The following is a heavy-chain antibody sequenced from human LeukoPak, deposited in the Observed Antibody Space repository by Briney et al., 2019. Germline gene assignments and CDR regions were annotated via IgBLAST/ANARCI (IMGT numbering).Heavy chain of an antibody. CDR2: ISSSSSYI. J-gene: IGHJ3*02. D-gene: IGHD1-26*01. CDR1: GFTFSSYS. CDR3: ARDKEWELPGAAFDI. V-gene: IGHV3-21*01. Sequence: GGSLRLSCAASGFTFSSYSMNWVRQAPGKGLEWVSSISSSSSYIYYADSVKGRFTISRDNAKNSLYLQMNSLRAEDTAVYYCARDKEWELPGAAFDIWGQGTMVTVSS.